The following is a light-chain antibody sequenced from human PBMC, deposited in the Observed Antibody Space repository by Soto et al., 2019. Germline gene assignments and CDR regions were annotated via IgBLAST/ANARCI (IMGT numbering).Light chain of an antibody. J-gene: IGLJ2*01. CDR2: DVS. V-gene: IGLV2-14*01. Sequence: QSVLPQPASVYGSPAQSITISCTGTRRDVGGYTYVSGYQQHPGKAPKILIYDVSTRPSGVSNRFSGSKSGNTASLTIYDLQAEDEADYYCSSYTSSSTRVFGVGTKLTL. CDR3: SSYTSSSTRV. CDR1: RRDVGGYTY.